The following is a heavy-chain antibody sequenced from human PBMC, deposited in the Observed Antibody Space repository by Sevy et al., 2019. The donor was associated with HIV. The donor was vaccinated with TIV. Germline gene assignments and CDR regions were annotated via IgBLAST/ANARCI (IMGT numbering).Heavy chain of an antibody. CDR2: ISYSGDTL. CDR1: GLMFSTYE. Sequence: GGSLRLSCAASGLMFSTYEMNWVRQAPGKGLEWVSFISYSGDTLHYADSVQGRFTISRDNARNSLYLQMDTLRVEDTGVYYCTTRYSFTMRALAYWGQGTLVTVSS. J-gene: IGHJ4*02. CDR3: TTRYSFTMRALAY. V-gene: IGHV3-48*03. D-gene: IGHD2-15*01.